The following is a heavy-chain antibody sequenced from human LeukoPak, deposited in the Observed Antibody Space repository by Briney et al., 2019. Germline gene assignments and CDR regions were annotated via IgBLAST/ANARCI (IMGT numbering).Heavy chain of an antibody. CDR3: ARVGHYYGSGSSYTYYYYYMDV. D-gene: IGHD3-10*01. V-gene: IGHV1-8*03. CDR2: MNPNNGNK. CDR1: GYTFTSYD. Sequence: VASVKVSCKASGYTFTSYDINWVRQATGQGLEWMGWMNPNNGNKAYAQKFQGRVTITRNTSISTAYMELSSLRSEDTALYYCARVGHYYGSGSSYTYYYYYMDVWGKGTAVTASS. J-gene: IGHJ6*03.